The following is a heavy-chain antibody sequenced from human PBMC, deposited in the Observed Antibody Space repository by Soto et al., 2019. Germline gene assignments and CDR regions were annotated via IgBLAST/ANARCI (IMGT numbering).Heavy chain of an antibody. CDR3: ARDRDGGGAS. CDR2: INPSGAT. D-gene: IGHD4-17*01. Sequence: QAQLQQWGAGLLKPSETLSLTCGVYGGSFSGNYWSWIRQPPGEGLEWIGEINPSGATNYSPSLKSLATISADTSKNQFHLKLSSVIAADTAVYYCARDRDGGGASWGQGNLVTVSS. V-gene: IGHV4-34*02. CDR1: GGSFSGNY. J-gene: IGHJ5*02.